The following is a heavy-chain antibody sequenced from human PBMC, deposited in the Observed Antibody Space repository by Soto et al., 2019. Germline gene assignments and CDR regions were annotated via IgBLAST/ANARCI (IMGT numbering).Heavy chain of an antibody. J-gene: IGHJ6*02. CDR3: ASFSIAATDPYGMDV. CDR1: GYTFTSYG. D-gene: IGHD6-13*01. CDR2: ISAYNGNT. V-gene: IGHV1-18*01. Sequence: QVQLVQSGAEVKKPGASVKVSCKASGYTFTSYGISWVRQAPGQGLEWMGWISAYNGNTNYAQKLQGRVTMTTDTSTSTAYMELMSLRSDDTAVYYCASFSIAATDPYGMDVWGQGTTVTVSS.